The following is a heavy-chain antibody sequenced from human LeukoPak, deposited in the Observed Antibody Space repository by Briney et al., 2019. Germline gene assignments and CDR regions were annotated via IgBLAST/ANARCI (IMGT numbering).Heavy chain of an antibody. CDR2: IYHSGST. D-gene: IGHD2-2*02. CDR1: GGSISSGGYY. J-gene: IGHJ5*02. CDR3: ARGYCSSTSCYRTLGPGWWFDP. Sequence: PSETLSLTCTVSGGSISSGGYYWSWIRQPPGKGLEWIGDIYHSGSTYYNPSLKSRVTISVDRSKNQFSLKLSSVTAADTAVYYCARGYCSSTSCYRTLGPGWWFDPWGQGTLVTVSS. V-gene: IGHV4-30-2*01.